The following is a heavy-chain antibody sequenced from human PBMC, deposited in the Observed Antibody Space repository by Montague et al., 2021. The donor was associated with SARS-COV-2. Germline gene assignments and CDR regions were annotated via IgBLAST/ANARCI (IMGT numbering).Heavy chain of an antibody. J-gene: IGHJ5*02. CDR2: ISSSSSTI. CDR3: AKLLDSNHVFSGLGSHWFDP. CDR1: GFTFSSYS. D-gene: IGHD4-11*01. V-gene: IGHV3-48*04. Sequence: SLRLSCAASGFTFSSYSMNWVRQAPGKGLEWVSYISSSSSTIYYXDSVKGRFTISRDNAKNSLYLQMNSLRAEDTAVYYCAKLLDSNHVFSGLGSHWFDPWGQGTLVSVSS.